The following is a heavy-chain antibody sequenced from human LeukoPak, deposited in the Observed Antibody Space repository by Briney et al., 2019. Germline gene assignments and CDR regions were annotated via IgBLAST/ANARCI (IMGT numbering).Heavy chain of an antibody. V-gene: IGHV4-61*02. CDR1: GGSISSGSYY. CDR2: IYTSGST. J-gene: IGHJ4*02. Sequence: PSQTLSLTCTVSGGSISSGSYYWSWIRQPAGKGLEWIGRIYTSGSTNYNPSLKSRVTISVDTSKNQFSLKLSSVTAADTAVYYCARDNPIAAAVDYWGQGTLFTVSS. D-gene: IGHD6-13*01. CDR3: ARDNPIAAAVDY.